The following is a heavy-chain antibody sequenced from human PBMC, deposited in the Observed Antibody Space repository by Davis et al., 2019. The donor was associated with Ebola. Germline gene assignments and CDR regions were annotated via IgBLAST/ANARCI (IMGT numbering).Heavy chain of an antibody. CDR3: ARGTSLARNFDY. CDR1: GYSFTSYW. J-gene: IGHJ4*02. Sequence: GGSLRLSCKGSGYSFTSYWIAWVRQLPGKGLEWMGIIYPDDSDTRYSPSFQGQVTISVDESISTAYLQWSSLKASDTAMYYCARGTSLARNFDYWGQGTLVSVSS. D-gene: IGHD3-3*02. V-gene: IGHV5-51*01. CDR2: IYPDDSDT.